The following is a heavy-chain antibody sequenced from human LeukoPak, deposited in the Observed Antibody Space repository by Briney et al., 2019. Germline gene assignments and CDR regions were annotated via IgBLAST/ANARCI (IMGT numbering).Heavy chain of an antibody. V-gene: IGHV1-18*01. CDR2: ISAYNGNT. CDR1: GYTFTSYG. CDR3: ARAPFSSGWYLPWGYMDV. Sequence: GASVKVSCKASGYTFTSYGISWVRQAPGQGLEWMGWISAYNGNTNYAQKFQGRVSMTTDTSTSTAYMELRSLRSDDTAVYYCARAPFSSGWYLPWGYMDVWGKGTTVTISS. J-gene: IGHJ6*03. D-gene: IGHD6-19*01.